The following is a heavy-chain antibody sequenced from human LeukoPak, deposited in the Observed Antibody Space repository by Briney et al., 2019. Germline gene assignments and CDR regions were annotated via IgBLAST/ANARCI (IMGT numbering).Heavy chain of an antibody. J-gene: IGHJ4*02. CDR1: GGSIGGYY. Sequence: SETLSLTCTVSGGSIGGYYWSWIRQPPGRGLEWIAYIYYTGITNYNPSLKSRATISLDTSKNQFSLKLSSVTAADTAIYYCARHDSGSSNYPLDYWGQGRLVTVSS. CDR2: IYYTGIT. D-gene: IGHD1-26*01. CDR3: ARHDSGSSNYPLDY. V-gene: IGHV4-59*08.